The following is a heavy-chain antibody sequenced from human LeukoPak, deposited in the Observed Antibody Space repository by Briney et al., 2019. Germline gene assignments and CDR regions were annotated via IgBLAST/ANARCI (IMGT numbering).Heavy chain of an antibody. CDR2: IYYSGST. J-gene: IGHJ4*02. CDR1: GGSISSGSYY. V-gene: IGHV4-61*01. D-gene: IGHD3-10*01. Sequence: PSQTLSLTCTVSGGSISSGSYYWSWIRQPPGKGLEWIGYIYYSGSTNYNPSLKSRVTISVDTSKNQFSLKLSSVTAADTAVYYCARDDYYGSGSYYDYWGQGTLVTVSS. CDR3: ARDDYYGSGSYYDY.